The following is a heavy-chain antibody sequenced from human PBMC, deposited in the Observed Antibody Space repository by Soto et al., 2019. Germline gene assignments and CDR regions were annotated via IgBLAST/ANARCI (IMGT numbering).Heavy chain of an antibody. V-gene: IGHV4-34*01. CDR1: GGSFIGYY. Sequence: PSETLSPTCAVYGGSFIGYYWRWIRHPPGTGPEWIGEINHSGSTNYNPSLKSRVTISVDTSKNQFSLKLSSVTAADTAVYYCARVRYCSGGSCYPSFDYWGQGTLVTGSS. CDR2: INHSGST. D-gene: IGHD2-15*01. CDR3: ARVRYCSGGSCYPSFDY. J-gene: IGHJ4*02.